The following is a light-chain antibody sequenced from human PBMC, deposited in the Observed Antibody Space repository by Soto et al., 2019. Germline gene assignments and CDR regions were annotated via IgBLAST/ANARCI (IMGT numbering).Light chain of an antibody. Sequence: EIVLTQSPGTLALSPGDRATLSCMASHVLGSTYLAWFQQRPCQAPRLLIFATSTRASGVPDRFTGSRSGAEFTLTISGLEPEDFTVYYCQQYSGSLPWTFGQGTNVEI. CDR3: QQYSGSLPWT. CDR1: HVLGSTY. J-gene: IGKJ1*01. V-gene: IGKV3-20*01. CDR2: ATS.